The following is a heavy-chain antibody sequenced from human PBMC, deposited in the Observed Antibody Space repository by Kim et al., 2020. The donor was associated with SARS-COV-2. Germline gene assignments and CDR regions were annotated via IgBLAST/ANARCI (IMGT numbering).Heavy chain of an antibody. Sequence: THYAQKLQGRVTMTTDTSPSTAYMELRSLRSDDTAVYYCARSYYYYGMDVWGQGTTVTVSS. CDR2: T. CDR3: ARSYYYYGMDV. J-gene: IGHJ6*02. V-gene: IGHV1-18*01.